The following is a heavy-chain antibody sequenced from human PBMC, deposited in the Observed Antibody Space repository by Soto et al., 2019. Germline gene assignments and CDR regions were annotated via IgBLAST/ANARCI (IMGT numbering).Heavy chain of an antibody. CDR2: TSGSASST. CDR1: GFTFSNYA. Sequence: GGSLRLSCAASGFTFSNYAMTWVRQAPGKGLEWVSATSGSASSTSYADSVKGRFTISRDNSKNTLYLQMNSLRAEDTAVYYCAKGSIVVPKPIDYWGQGTLVTVSS. V-gene: IGHV3-23*01. D-gene: IGHD2-15*01. CDR3: AKGSIVVPKPIDY. J-gene: IGHJ4*02.